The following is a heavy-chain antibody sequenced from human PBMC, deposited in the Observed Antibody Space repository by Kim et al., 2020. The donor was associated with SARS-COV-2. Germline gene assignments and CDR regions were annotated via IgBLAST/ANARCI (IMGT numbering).Heavy chain of an antibody. CDR3: ARGGIVVVPAAKVGWFDP. D-gene: IGHD2-2*01. Sequence: KRRVTISVDTSKNQFSLKLSSVTAADTAVYYCARGGIVVVPAAKVGWFDPWGQGTLVTVSS. J-gene: IGHJ5*02. V-gene: IGHV4-34*01.